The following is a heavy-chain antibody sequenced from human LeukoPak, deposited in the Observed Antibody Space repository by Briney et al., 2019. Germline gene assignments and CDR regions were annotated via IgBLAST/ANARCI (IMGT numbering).Heavy chain of an antibody. J-gene: IGHJ4*02. CDR2: INHSGST. V-gene: IGHV4-34*01. Sequence: PSETLSLTCAVYGGSFSGYYWSWIRQPPGKGLEWIGEINHSGSTNYNPSLKSRVTISIEKSKNQSSLKLSSVTAADTAVYYCARNYYESSGYYPWNFDYWGQGTLVTVSS. CDR3: ARNYYESSGYYPWNFDY. CDR1: GGSFSGYY. D-gene: IGHD3-22*01.